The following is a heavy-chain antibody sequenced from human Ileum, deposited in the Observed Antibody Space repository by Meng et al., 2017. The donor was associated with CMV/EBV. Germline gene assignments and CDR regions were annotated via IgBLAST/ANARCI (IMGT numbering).Heavy chain of an antibody. CDR3: ARELYGGYWDY. J-gene: IGHJ4*02. CDR1: GYTFTTHA. Sequence: SCKASGYTFTTHAIHWVRQAPGQSLEWMGLINTGNGDTDCSQRFRGRVVLTRETSASTAYMEMSSLTSEDTAVYYCARELYGGYWDYWGQGTLVTVSS. CDR2: INTGNGDT. D-gene: IGHD4/OR15-4a*01. V-gene: IGHV1-3*04.